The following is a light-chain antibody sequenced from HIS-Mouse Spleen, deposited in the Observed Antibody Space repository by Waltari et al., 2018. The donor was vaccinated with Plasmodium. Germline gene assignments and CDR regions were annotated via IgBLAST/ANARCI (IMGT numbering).Light chain of an antibody. J-gene: IGLJ2*01. CDR3: SSYTSSSTLYVV. V-gene: IGLV2-14*03. CDR2: DVS. CDR1: SSAVGGYNY. Sequence: QSALTQPASVSGSPGKSITISCPGTSSAVGGYNYVPWYQQHPGKAPKLMIYDVSNRPSGVSNRFSGSKSGNTASLTISGLQAEDEADYYCSSYTSSSTLYVVFGGGTKLTVL.